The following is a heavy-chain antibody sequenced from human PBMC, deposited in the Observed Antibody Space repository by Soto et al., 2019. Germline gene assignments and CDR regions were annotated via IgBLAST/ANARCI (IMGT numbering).Heavy chain of an antibody. CDR1: GGSFSGYY. D-gene: IGHD4-17*01. Sequence: PSETLSLTCAVYGGSFSGYYWSLIRQPPGKGLEWIGEINHSGSTNYNPSLKSRVTISVDTSKNQFSLKLSSVTAADTAVYYCARGWYGDYAVTSFDYWGQGTLVTLSS. J-gene: IGHJ4*02. CDR3: ARGWYGDYAVTSFDY. CDR2: INHSGST. V-gene: IGHV4-34*01.